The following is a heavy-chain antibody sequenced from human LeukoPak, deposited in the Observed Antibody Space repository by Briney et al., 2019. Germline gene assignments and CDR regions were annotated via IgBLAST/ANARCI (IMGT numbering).Heavy chain of an antibody. CDR2: ISSSGSTI. CDR1: GFTFSEYY. CDR3: ARRRDYFDY. Sequence: PGGSLRLSCAASGFTFSEYYMSWIRQSPAKGLEWMSYISSSGSTIYYADSVKGRFTMSRDNAKNSLYLQMNSLRAEDTAIYYCARRRDYFDYWGQGTLVTVSS. J-gene: IGHJ4*02. V-gene: IGHV3-11*01.